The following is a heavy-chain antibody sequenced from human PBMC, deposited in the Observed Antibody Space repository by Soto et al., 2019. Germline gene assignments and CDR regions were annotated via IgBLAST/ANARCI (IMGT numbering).Heavy chain of an antibody. Sequence: QVQLQQWGAGLLKPSETLSLTCAVYGGSFSGYYWSWIRQPPGKGMEWIGEINHSGSTNYNPSLKSRVTISVDTSKNQVSLKLSSVTAAGTAVYYCASGSYYYDSSGYYHGPNFDYWGQGTLVPGSS. CDR1: GGSFSGYY. V-gene: IGHV4-34*01. CDR2: INHSGST. J-gene: IGHJ4*02. D-gene: IGHD3-22*01. CDR3: ASGSYYYDSSGYYHGPNFDY.